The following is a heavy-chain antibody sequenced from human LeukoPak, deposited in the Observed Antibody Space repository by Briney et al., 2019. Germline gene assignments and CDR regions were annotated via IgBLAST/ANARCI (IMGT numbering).Heavy chain of an antibody. J-gene: IGHJ4*02. CDR1: GDSISRGSFS. CDR3: ARDSGPYSYGPYFDY. Sequence: SETLSLTCTVSGDSISRGSFSWTWIRQAPGKGLEWIGYIYPRGSTHYNPSLKSRVNMSIDKSSNQFSLDLASVTAADTAVYYCARDSGPYSYGPYFDYWGQGTLVTVSS. CDR2: IYPRGST. D-gene: IGHD5-18*01. V-gene: IGHV4-30-2*01.